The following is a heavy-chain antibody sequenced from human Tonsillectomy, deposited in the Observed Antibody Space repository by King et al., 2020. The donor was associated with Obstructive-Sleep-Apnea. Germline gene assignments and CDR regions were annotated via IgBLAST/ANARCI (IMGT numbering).Heavy chain of an antibody. Sequence: VQLVESGGDVVQPGRSLRLSCAASGFTFSISDMHWVRQAPGKGLEWVAFIRFDGSFKKYADSVKGRFTISRDNFENMLYVQMNGLRDEDTAVYYCARGDNSDYDVPHYTLDVWGQGTKVTVSS. CDR3: ARGDNSDYDVPHYTLDV. CDR2: IRFDGSFK. D-gene: IGHD3-22*01. J-gene: IGHJ6*02. CDR1: GFTFSISD. V-gene: IGHV3-30*02.